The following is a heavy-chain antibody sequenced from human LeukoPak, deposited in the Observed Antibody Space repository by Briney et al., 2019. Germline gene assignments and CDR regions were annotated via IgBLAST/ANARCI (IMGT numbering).Heavy chain of an antibody. CDR1: GGTFSSYA. CDR3: AREERRWPVRGWVDWFDP. V-gene: IGHV1-69*13. D-gene: IGHD6-19*01. J-gene: IGHJ5*02. CDR2: IIPIFGTA. Sequence: GASVTVSCKASGGTFSSYAISWVRQAPGQGLEWMGGIIPIFGTANYAQKFQGRVTVTADESTSTAYMELSSLRSEDTAVYYCAREERRWPVRGWVDWFDPWGQGTLVTVSS.